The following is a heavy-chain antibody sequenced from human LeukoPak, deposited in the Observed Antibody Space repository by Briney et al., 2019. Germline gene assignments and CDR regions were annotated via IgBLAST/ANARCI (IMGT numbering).Heavy chain of an antibody. Sequence: GASVKVSCTASGYTFTSYDINWVRQATGQGLEWMGWMNPNSGNTGYAQKFQGRVTMTRNTSISTAYMELSSLRSEDTAVYYCARGRRSMVRGVTNLPSGYWGQGTLVTVSS. J-gene: IGHJ4*02. CDR2: MNPNSGNT. CDR1: GYTFTSYD. CDR3: ARGRRSMVRGVTNLPSGY. V-gene: IGHV1-8*01. D-gene: IGHD3-10*01.